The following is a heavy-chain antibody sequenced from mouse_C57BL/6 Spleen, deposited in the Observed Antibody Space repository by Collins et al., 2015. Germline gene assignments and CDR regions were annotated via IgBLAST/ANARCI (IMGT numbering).Heavy chain of an antibody. V-gene: IGHV1-14*01. Sequence: EVQLQQSGPELVKPGASVKMSCKASGYTFTSYVMHWVKQKPGQGLEWIGYINPYNDGTKYNEKFKGKATLTSDKSSSTAYMELSSLTSEDSAVYYCARGGGYWGFAYWGQGTLVTVSA. CDR3: ARGGGYWGFAY. CDR2: INPYNDGT. CDR1: GYTFTSYV. J-gene: IGHJ3*01. D-gene: IGHD2-3*01.